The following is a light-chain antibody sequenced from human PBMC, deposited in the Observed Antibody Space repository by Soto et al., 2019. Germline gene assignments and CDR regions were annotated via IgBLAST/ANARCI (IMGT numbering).Light chain of an antibody. CDR2: EVN. Sequence: QSALIQPPSASGSPGQSVTISCTGTRRDIGGYDFVSWYQQHPGKAPKLMIYEVNNRPSGVPDRFSGSKSGSTASLTISGLQAEDEAEYYCCLSPGSLTWLFGGGTQLTVL. CDR1: RRDIGGYDF. V-gene: IGLV2-8*01. CDR3: CLSPGSLTWL. J-gene: IGLJ3*02.